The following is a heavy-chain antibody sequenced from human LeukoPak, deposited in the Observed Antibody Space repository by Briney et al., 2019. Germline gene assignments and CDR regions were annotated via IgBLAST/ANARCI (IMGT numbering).Heavy chain of an antibody. Sequence: PSETLSLTCAVYGGSFSGYYWSWIRQPPGKGLEWIGEINHSGSTNYNPSLKSRVTISVDTSKNQFSLKLSSVTAADTAVYYCARELLWFRYYYYMDVWGKGTTVTISS. J-gene: IGHJ6*03. CDR1: GGSFSGYY. V-gene: IGHV4-34*01. CDR2: INHSGST. D-gene: IGHD3-10*01. CDR3: ARELLWFRYYYYMDV.